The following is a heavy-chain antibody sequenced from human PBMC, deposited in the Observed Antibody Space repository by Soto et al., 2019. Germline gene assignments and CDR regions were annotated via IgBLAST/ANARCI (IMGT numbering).Heavy chain of an antibody. CDR3: ARDHPEGRRYPLTLPNYYYYGMDV. V-gene: IGHV1-69*12. CDR1: GGTFSSYA. Sequence: QVQLVQSGAEVKKPGSSVKVSCKASGGTFSSYAISWVRQAPGQGLEWMGGIIPIFGTANYAQKFQGRVTITADESTSTAYMELSSLRSEDTAVYYCARDHPEGRRYPLTLPNYYYYGMDVWGQGTTVTVSS. D-gene: IGHD3-9*01. J-gene: IGHJ6*02. CDR2: IIPIFGTA.